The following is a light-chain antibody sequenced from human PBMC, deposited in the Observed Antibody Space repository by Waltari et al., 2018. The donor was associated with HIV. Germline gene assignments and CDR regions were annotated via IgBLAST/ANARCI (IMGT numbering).Light chain of an antibody. Sequence: QSVLTQPPSASGTPGQRVTISCSGSSSNIGSNTVSCFQQLPGTAPKLRIYRNNQRPSGVPDLFSGSKSGTSASLAITGLQSEDEADYYCAAWDDSLNGWVFGGGTKLTVL. J-gene: IGLJ3*02. CDR2: RNN. CDR1: SSNIGSNT. V-gene: IGLV1-44*01. CDR3: AAWDDSLNGWV.